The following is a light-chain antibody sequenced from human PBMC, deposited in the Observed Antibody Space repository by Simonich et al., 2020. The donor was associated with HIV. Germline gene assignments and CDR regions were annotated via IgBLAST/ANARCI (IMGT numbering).Light chain of an antibody. J-gene: IGKJ2*01. V-gene: IGKV1-39*01. CDR1: QSISSH. Sequence: DIQMTQYPSSLSASIGDRVTITARASQSISSHLNWYQQKPGKAPKLLIYDASSLQSGVPSMFSVSGYGTEFTLTISSLQPEDFATYYCQQSYSTPRTFGQGTKLEIK. CDR3: QQSYSTPRT. CDR2: DAS.